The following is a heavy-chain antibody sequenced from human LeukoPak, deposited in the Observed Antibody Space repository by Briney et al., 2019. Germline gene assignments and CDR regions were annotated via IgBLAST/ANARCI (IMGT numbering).Heavy chain of an antibody. Sequence: GGSLILSCAASGLTFSSSGMHWVRQAPGKGLEWVTFIRYDGSTKSYADSVKGRFTISRDNSKDTLYLQMNSLRAEDTAVYYCVKDRGGTYYFDFWGQGTPVTVSS. CDR2: IRYDGSTK. CDR3: VKDRGGTYYFDF. J-gene: IGHJ4*02. D-gene: IGHD1-26*01. V-gene: IGHV3-30*02. CDR1: GLTFSSSG.